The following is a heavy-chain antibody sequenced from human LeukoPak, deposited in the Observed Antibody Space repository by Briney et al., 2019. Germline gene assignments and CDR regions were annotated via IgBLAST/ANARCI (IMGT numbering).Heavy chain of an antibody. CDR1: GFTFSSYG. CDR2: IRYDGSNK. D-gene: IGHD2-15*01. Sequence: PGGSLRLSCAASGFTFSSYGMHWVRQAPGKGLEWVAFIRYDGSNKYYADSVKGRFTISSDNSKNTLYLQMNSLRAEDTAVYYCAKDRGRYCSGGSCYTTHYFDYWGQGTLVTVSS. CDR3: AKDRGRYCSGGSCYTTHYFDY. V-gene: IGHV3-30*02. J-gene: IGHJ4*02.